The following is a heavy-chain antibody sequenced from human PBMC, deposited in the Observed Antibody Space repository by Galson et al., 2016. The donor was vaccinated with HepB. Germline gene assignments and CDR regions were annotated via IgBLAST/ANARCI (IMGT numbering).Heavy chain of an antibody. V-gene: IGHV4-39*01. J-gene: IGHJ6*02. CDR3: AGRGLYYYYYAMDV. CDR2: IYYSGST. CDR1: GGSISSSSYY. D-gene: IGHD2/OR15-2a*01. Sequence: SETLSLTCTVSGGSISSSSYYWGWIRQTPGKGLEWVGSIYYSGSTDYNPSLKSRVTISVDTSKNQFPLKLSSVTAADTAFYYCAGRGLYYYYYAMDVSGQGTTVTVSS.